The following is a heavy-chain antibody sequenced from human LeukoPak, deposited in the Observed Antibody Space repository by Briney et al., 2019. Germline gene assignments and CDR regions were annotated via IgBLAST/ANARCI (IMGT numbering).Heavy chain of an antibody. CDR3: ARLTVTTSVCFDY. CDR1: GFTLSSYW. J-gene: IGHJ4*02. Sequence: SXRLSCAASGFTLSSYWMSWVRQAPGKGLEWVANIKQDGSEKYYVDSVKGRFTISRENPKNSLYLQMNSLRAEDTAVYYCARLTVTTSVCFDYWGQGTLVTVSS. CDR2: IKQDGSEK. V-gene: IGHV3-7*01. D-gene: IGHD4-17*01.